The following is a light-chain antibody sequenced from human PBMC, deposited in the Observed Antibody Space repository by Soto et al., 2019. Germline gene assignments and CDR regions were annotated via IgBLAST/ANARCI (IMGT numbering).Light chain of an antibody. CDR1: ENTKNW. Sequence: DVQMTQSPSTLAASVGDRVTITCRASENTKNWLAWYQQTPGKAPKVLISDASRLETGVPSRFSGSGYGTDFTLTITSLQTDDFGTYHCQQYDVHPKTFGQGTKVDIK. CDR3: QQYDVHPKT. CDR2: DAS. V-gene: IGKV1-5*01. J-gene: IGKJ1*01.